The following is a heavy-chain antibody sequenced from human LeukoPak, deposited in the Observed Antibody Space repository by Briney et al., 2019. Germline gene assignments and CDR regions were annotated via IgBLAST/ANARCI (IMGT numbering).Heavy chain of an antibody. CDR3: TRGYYDSSDFEYFHH. Sequence: GASVKVSCKASGYTFTGYYMHWVRQAPGQGLEWMGWINPNSGGTNFAQRFQDRVTMTRDMSISTAYMELSRLRSDDTAIYHCTRGYYDSSDFEYFHHWGQGTLVTVSS. V-gene: IGHV1-2*02. D-gene: IGHD3-22*01. J-gene: IGHJ1*01. CDR2: INPNSGGT. CDR1: GYTFTGYY.